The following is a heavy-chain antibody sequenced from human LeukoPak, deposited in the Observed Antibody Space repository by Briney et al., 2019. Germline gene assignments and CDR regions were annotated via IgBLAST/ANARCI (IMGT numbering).Heavy chain of an antibody. CDR3: TRAPPGMTMMTDY. Sequence: ASVTVSCKASGYTFTNYHIAWVRQAPGQGLEWMGWVSTNDGNTVYAQRLQGRVTMTTDTSTSVAYMELRSLTSDDTAVYYCTRAPPGMTMMTDYWGQGTLVTVSS. V-gene: IGHV1-18*01. CDR2: VSTNDGNT. CDR1: GYTFTNYH. J-gene: IGHJ4*02. D-gene: IGHD3-22*01.